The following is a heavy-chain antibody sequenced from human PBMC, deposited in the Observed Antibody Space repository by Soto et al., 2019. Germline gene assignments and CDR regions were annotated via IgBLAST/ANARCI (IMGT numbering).Heavy chain of an antibody. D-gene: IGHD2-15*01. CDR3: ARDFGVVVAANLSSGTYYFDY. V-gene: IGHV4-38-2*02. CDR2: SYHSGST. CDR1: GYSISSGYY. Sequence: SETLSLTCAVSGYSISSGYYWGWIRQPPGKGLEWIGSSYHSGSTYYNPSLKSRVTISVDTSKNQFSLKLSSVTAADTAVYYCARDFGVVVAANLSSGTYYFDYWGQGTLVTVSS. J-gene: IGHJ4*02.